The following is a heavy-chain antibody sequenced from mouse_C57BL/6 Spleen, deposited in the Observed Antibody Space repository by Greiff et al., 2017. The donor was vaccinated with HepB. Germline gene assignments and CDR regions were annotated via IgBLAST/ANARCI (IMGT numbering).Heavy chain of an antibody. Sequence: QVQLQQPGAELVKPGASVKLSCKASGYTFTSYWMHWVKQRPGQGLEWIGMIHPNSGSTNYNEKFKSKATLTVDKSSSTAYMQLSSLTSEDSAVYYSARVDYYGSKRAIDYWGQGTSVTVSS. CDR1: GYTFTSYW. CDR2: IHPNSGST. V-gene: IGHV1-64*01. J-gene: IGHJ4*01. CDR3: ARVDYYGSKRAIDY. D-gene: IGHD1-1*01.